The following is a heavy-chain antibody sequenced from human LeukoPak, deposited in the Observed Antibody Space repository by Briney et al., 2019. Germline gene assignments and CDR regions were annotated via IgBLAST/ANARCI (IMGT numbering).Heavy chain of an antibody. CDR3: AKDASDHYFDY. J-gene: IGHJ4*02. CDR1: GFTFSSYA. CDR2: ISYDESNE. D-gene: IGHD2-21*02. Sequence: GRSLRLSCAASGFTFSSYAMHWVRQASGKGLEWVAVISYDESNEFYVDSVRGRFTISRDNSKNTLYLQMNSLRAEDTAVYYCAKDASDHYFDYWGQGTLVTVSS. V-gene: IGHV3-30*04.